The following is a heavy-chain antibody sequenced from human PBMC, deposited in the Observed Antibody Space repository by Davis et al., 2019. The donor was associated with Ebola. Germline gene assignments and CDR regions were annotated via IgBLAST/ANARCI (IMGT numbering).Heavy chain of an antibody. V-gene: IGHV3-30*03. Sequence: GESLKISCAASGFTLSSYWIHWVRQAPGKGLEWVAVISYDGSNKYYADSVKGRFTISRDNSKNTLYLQMNSLRAEDTAVYYCARDFLTYCGGDCIVWGQGTLVTVSS. CDR2: ISYDGSNK. CDR1: GFTLSSYW. D-gene: IGHD2-21*02. J-gene: IGHJ4*02. CDR3: ARDFLTYCGGDCIV.